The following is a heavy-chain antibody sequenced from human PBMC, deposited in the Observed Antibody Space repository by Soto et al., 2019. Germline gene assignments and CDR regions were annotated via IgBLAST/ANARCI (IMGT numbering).Heavy chain of an antibody. J-gene: IGHJ4*02. V-gene: IGHV3-23*01. CDR3: ARTLAAAGLWLDS. CDR1: GFTFNNYA. D-gene: IGHD6-13*01. CDR2: ISGTGDAT. Sequence: PGGSLRLSCAVSGFTFNNYAMSWVRQAPGKGLEWVSIISGTGDATYYADSVRGRFTISRDNAKNSLYLQMNSLRAEDTAVYYCARTLAAAGLWLDSWGQGTLVTVSS.